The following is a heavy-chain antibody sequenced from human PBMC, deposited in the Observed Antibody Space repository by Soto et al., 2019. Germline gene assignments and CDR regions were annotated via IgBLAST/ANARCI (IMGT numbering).Heavy chain of an antibody. CDR1: GFTFSSYG. CDR3: ASSLPTTVVTLVY. D-gene: IGHD4-17*01. J-gene: IGHJ4*02. CDR2: ISYDGSNK. V-gene: IGHV3-30*03. Sequence: GGSLRLSCAASGFTFSSYGMHWVRQAPGKGLEWVAVISYDGSNKYYADSVKGRFTISRDNSKNTLYLQMNSLRAEDTAVYYCASSLPTTVVTLVYWGQGTLVTVSS.